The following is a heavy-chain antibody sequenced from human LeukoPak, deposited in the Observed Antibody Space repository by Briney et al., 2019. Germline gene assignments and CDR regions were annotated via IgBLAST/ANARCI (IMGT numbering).Heavy chain of an antibody. CDR1: GGSISSSSYY. CDR2: IYYSGST. V-gene: IGHV4-39*07. Sequence: PSETLSLTCTVSGGSISSSSYYWGWIRQPPGKGLEWIGSIYYSGSTHNNPSLRSRVTISVDTSKNQFSLKLSSVTAADTAMYYCARYRLYYDSLTGYYTDSYGMDVWGQGTTVTVSS. J-gene: IGHJ6*02. CDR3: ARYRLYYDSLTGYYTDSYGMDV. D-gene: IGHD3-9*01.